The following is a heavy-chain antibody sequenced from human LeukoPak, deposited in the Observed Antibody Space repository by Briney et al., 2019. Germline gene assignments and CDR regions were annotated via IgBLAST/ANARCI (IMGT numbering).Heavy chain of an antibody. D-gene: IGHD1-26*01. CDR2: IIPILGIA. Sequence: SVKVSCKASGGTFSSYAISWVRQAPGQGLEWLGRIIPILGIANYAQKFQGRVTITADKSTSTAYMELSSLRSDDTAVYYCARVGSGSYYLWDYWGQGTLVTVSS. CDR1: GGTFSSYA. J-gene: IGHJ4*02. CDR3: ARVGSGSYYLWDY. V-gene: IGHV1-69*04.